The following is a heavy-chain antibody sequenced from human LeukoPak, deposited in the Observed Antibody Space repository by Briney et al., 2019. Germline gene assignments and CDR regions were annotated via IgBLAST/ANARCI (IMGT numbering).Heavy chain of an antibody. CDR2: IYHSGST. Sequence: SGTLSLTCAVSGGSISSSYWWTWVRQPPGKGLEWIGEIYHSGSTNYNPSLESRVSISVDKPKNQFSLKLSSVTAADTAVYYCARVSFVPFTVTTSIDYWGQGTLVTVSS. V-gene: IGHV4-4*02. CDR1: GGSISSSYW. J-gene: IGHJ4*02. D-gene: IGHD4-17*01. CDR3: ARVSFVPFTVTTSIDY.